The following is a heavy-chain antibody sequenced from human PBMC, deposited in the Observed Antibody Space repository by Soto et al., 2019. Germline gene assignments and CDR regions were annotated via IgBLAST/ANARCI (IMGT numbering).Heavy chain of an antibody. D-gene: IGHD4-17*01. V-gene: IGHV3-30*18. Sequence: QVQLVESGGGVVQPVRSLRLSCAASGFTFSSYGMHWVRQAPGKGLEWVAVISYDGSNKYYADSVKGRFTISRDNSKNTLYLQMNSLRAEDTAVYYCAKTPVYGDYKSNYYYYYMDVWGKGTTVTVSS. CDR2: ISYDGSNK. CDR3: AKTPVYGDYKSNYYYYYMDV. CDR1: GFTFSSYG. J-gene: IGHJ6*03.